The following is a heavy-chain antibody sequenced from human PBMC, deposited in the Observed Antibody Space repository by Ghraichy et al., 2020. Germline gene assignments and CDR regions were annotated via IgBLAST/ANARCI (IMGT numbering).Heavy chain of an antibody. D-gene: IGHD6-6*01. V-gene: IGHV5-51*01. CDR2: IYPGDSDT. CDR1: GYSFTSYW. CDR3: ARPLEYSSSVGAFDI. Sequence: GGSLRLSCKGSGYSFTSYWIGWVRQMPGKGLEWMGIIYPGDSDTRYSPSFQGQVTISADKSISTAYLQWSSLKASDTAMYYCARPLEYSSSVGAFDIWGQGTMVTVSS. J-gene: IGHJ3*02.